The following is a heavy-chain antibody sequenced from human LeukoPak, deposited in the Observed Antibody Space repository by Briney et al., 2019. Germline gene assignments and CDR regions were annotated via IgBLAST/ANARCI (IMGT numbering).Heavy chain of an antibody. D-gene: IGHD7-27*01. Sequence: GGSLRLSCAASGFIFSSYALTWVRQAPGKGLEWVSSISRSGSGTYYTESVKGRLTVSRDNSKNTLFLQMNSLRAEDPAVYYCAQTRLPNWEDFGYWGQGTLVTVSS. CDR2: ISRSGSGT. J-gene: IGHJ4*02. CDR1: GFIFSSYA. CDR3: AQTRLPNWEDFGY. V-gene: IGHV3-23*01.